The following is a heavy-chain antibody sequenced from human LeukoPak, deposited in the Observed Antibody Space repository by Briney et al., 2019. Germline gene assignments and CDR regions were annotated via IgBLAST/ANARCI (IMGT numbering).Heavy chain of an antibody. CDR3: ARDNDLLRYFDWPLDY. CDR2: ISSSSSYI. J-gene: IGHJ4*02. Sequence: GGSLRLSCAASGFTFSSYSMNWVRQAPGKGLEWVLSISSSSSYIYYADSVKGRFTISRDNAKNSLYLQMNSLRAEDTAVYYCARDNDLLRYFDWPLDYWGQGSLVTVSS. V-gene: IGHV3-21*01. CDR1: GFTFSSYS. D-gene: IGHD3-9*01.